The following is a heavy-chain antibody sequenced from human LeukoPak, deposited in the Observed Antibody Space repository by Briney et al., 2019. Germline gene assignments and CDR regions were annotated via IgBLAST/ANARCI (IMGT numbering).Heavy chain of an antibody. CDR3: AREYRMTTFDY. D-gene: IGHD1-14*01. CDR1: GYTFTSYG. V-gene: IGHV1-18*04. CDR2: ISAYNGNT. J-gene: IGHJ4*02. Sequence: ASVKVSCKASGYTFTSYGISWVRQAPGQVLEWLGWISAYNGNTNYAQKLQGRVTMTTDTSTSTAYMELRSLRSDDTAVYYCAREYRMTTFDYWGQGTLVTVSS.